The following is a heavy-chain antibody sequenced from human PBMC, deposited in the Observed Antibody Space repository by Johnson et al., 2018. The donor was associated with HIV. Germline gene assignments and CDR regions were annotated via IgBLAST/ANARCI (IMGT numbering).Heavy chain of an antibody. CDR3: ATLVGLFSSSGAFDI. CDR1: GFNVSSNY. D-gene: IGHD6-6*01. Sequence: VQLVESGGALVQSGGSLRLSCAASGFNVSSNYMSWVRQAPGKGLEWVSLIYSGGTTYYTDSVKGRFTISRDNSKNTLYLQMNSLRAEDTAVYYCATLVGLFSSSGAFDIWGQGTMVTVSS. J-gene: IGHJ3*02. CDR2: IYSGGTT. V-gene: IGHV3-66*01.